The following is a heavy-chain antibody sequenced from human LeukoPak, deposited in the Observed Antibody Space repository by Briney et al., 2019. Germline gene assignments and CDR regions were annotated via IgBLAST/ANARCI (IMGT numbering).Heavy chain of an antibody. Sequence: GGSLRLSCAASGFTFDDYTMHWVRQAPGKGLEWVSLISWDGGSTYYADSVKGRFTISRDNSKNSLYLQMNSLRAEDTAVYYCAREDIVVVPAAFYYYYGMDVWGQGTTVTVSS. J-gene: IGHJ6*02. V-gene: IGHV3-43*01. CDR2: ISWDGGST. CDR3: AREDIVVVPAAFYYYYGMDV. D-gene: IGHD2-2*01. CDR1: GFTFDDYT.